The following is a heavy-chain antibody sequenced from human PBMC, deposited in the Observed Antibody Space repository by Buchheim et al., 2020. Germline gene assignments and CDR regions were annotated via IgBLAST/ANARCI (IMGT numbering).Heavy chain of an antibody. Sequence: EVYLVESGGGLVQPGGSLRLSCEASGFTFSGAAVAWVRQAPGKGLEWVSSLTISGDFTYYADSVRGRFSISRDNSKNTIYLQMNNLRADDTAVYYCAKEVRPNDFWGQGTL. CDR3: AKEVRPNDF. CDR2: LTISGDFT. V-gene: IGHV3-23*04. CDR1: GFTFSGAA. J-gene: IGHJ4*02.